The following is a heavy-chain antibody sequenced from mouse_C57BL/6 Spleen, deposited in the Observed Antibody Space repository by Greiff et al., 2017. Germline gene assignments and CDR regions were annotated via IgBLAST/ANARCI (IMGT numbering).Heavy chain of an antibody. V-gene: IGHV1-4*01. D-gene: IGHD4-1*01. Sequence: QVQLQQSGAELARPGASVKMSCKASGYTFTSYTMHWVKQRPGQGLEWIGYINPSSGYTKYNQKFKDKATLTADKSSSTAYMQLSSLTSEDSAVYYCARSNWDKYFEVWGTGTTVTVSA. CDR1: GYTFTSYT. CDR3: ARSNWDKYFEV. CDR2: INPSSGYT. J-gene: IGHJ1*03.